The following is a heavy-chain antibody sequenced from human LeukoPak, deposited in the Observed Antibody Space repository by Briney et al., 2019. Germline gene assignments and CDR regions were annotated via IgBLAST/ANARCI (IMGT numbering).Heavy chain of an antibody. J-gene: IGHJ4*02. CDR1: GGSINSSNYY. D-gene: IGHD3-16*01. CDR3: ATVRRRGFFDY. V-gene: IGHV4-39*07. CDR2: IYYSGST. Sequence: SDTLSLIRTVSGGSINSSNYYWGSVRQPPGKGLEWIGRIYYSGSTHYNPSLKSRDTLSVDTSKNHFSPKLSSVTAGDPAVYYCATVRRRGFFDYWGQGSLVTVSS.